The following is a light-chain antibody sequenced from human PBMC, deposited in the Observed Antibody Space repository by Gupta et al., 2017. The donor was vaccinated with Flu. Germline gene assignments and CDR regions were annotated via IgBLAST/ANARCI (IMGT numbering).Light chain of an antibody. CDR3: QQYNSYCT. Sequence: DIQMTQSPSTLSASVGDRVTITCRASQSISSWLAWYQQKPGKAPKLLIYKASSLESGVPSRFSGSGSGTEFTLTSSSLQHDDFANYYCQQYNSYCTFGGGTKVEIK. CDR1: QSISSW. V-gene: IGKV1-5*03. CDR2: KAS. J-gene: IGKJ4*01.